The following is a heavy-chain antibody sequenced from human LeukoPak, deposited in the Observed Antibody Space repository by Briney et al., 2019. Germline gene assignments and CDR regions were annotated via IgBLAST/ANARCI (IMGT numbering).Heavy chain of an antibody. J-gene: IGHJ6*02. CDR1: GFTFSSYS. CDR2: ISFDGSDK. V-gene: IGHV3-30-3*01. Sequence: GGSLRLSCAASGFTFSSYSIHWVRQAPGKGLEWVAVISFDGSDKYYADSVKGRFTISRDKSQNMVFLQMKSLRLEDTAVYYCARGGIAELEYYYHGLDVWGQGTTVTVSS. D-gene: IGHD6-13*01. CDR3: ARGGIAELEYYYHGLDV.